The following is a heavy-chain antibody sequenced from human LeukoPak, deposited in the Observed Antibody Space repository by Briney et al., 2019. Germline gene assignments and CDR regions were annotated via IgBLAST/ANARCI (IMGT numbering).Heavy chain of an antibody. CDR3: AKGWLRFNYYYYYYMDV. CDR2: IRYDGSNK. D-gene: IGHD3-22*01. CDR1: GFTFSSYG. Sequence: GGSLRLSCAASGFTFSSYGMHWVRQAPGKGLEWVAFIRYDGSNKYYADSVKGRFTISRDNSKNTLYLQMNSLRAEDTAVYYCAKGWLRFNYYYYYYMDVWGKGTTVTISS. V-gene: IGHV3-30*02. J-gene: IGHJ6*03.